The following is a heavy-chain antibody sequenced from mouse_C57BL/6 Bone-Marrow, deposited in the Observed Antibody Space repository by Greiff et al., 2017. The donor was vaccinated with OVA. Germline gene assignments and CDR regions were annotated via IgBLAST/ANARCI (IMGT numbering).Heavy chain of an antibody. J-gene: IGHJ2*01. CDR2: IDPENGDT. CDR1: GFNIKDDY. V-gene: IGHV14-4*01. CDR3: TRDYDAPYYFDY. Sequence: VQLQQSGAELVRPGASVKLSCTASGFNIKDDYMHWVKQRPEQGLEWIGWIDPENGDTEYASKFQGKATITADTSSNTAYLQLSSLTSEDTAVYYCTRDYDAPYYFDYWGQGTTLTVSS. D-gene: IGHD2-4*01.